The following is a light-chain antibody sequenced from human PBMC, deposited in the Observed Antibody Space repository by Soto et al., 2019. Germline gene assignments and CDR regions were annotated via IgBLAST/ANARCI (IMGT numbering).Light chain of an antibody. Sequence: EIVLTQSPGTLSLSPGERATLSCRASQSVSSSYLAWYQQKPGQAPRLLIYGASSRATGIPDRFSGSGSGTDFTLTINRLEPEDFAVYYCHQYDSSPLTVGGGTKVEIK. J-gene: IGKJ4*01. CDR1: QSVSSSY. V-gene: IGKV3-20*01. CDR3: HQYDSSPLT. CDR2: GAS.